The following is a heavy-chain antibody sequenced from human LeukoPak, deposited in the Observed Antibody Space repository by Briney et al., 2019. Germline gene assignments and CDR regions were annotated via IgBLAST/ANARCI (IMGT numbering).Heavy chain of an antibody. CDR2: IYSGGST. Sequence: GGSLRLSCAASGFTVSSNYMSWVRQAPGKGLEWVSVIYSGGSTYYEDSVKGRFTISRDNSKNTLYLQMNSLRAEDTAVYYCASIIAAAGPPRYWGQRTRVTVSS. J-gene: IGHJ4*02. CDR1: GFTVSSNY. V-gene: IGHV3-53*01. D-gene: IGHD6-13*01. CDR3: ASIIAAAGPPRY.